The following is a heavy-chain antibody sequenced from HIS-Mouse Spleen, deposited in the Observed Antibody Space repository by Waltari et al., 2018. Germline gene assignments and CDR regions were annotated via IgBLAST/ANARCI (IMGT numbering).Heavy chain of an antibody. CDR1: GRSISSSSYY. Sequence: QLQLQESGPGLVKPSETLSLTCTVPGRSISSSSYYWGWIRQPPGKGLEWIGSIYYSGSTYYNPSLKSRVTRSVDTSKNQFSLKLSSVTAADTAVYYCAREIPYSSSWYDWYFDLWGRGTLVTVSS. J-gene: IGHJ2*01. CDR2: IYYSGST. D-gene: IGHD6-13*01. CDR3: AREIPYSSSWYDWYFDL. V-gene: IGHV4-39*07.